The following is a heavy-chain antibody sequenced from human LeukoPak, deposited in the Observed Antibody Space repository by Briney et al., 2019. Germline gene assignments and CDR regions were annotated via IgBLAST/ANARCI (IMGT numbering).Heavy chain of an antibody. D-gene: IGHD6-13*01. CDR2: IKPNSGGT. V-gene: IGHV1-2*02. J-gene: IGHJ4*02. Sequence: APVKVSCKASGYTFTGYTLHWVRQAPGEGLECMGWIKPNSGGTKFAQKFQGRVTMTRDTSISTAYMELSRLRSDDTAVYYCARDHNLELVFDFWGQGTLVTVSS. CDR1: GYTFTGYT. CDR3: ARDHNLELVFDF.